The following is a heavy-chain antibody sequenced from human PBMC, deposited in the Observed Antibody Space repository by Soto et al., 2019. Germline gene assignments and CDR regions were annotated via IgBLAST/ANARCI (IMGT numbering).Heavy chain of an antibody. CDR1: GFTFSSFG. V-gene: IGHV3-33*01. Sequence: QVQLVESGGGVVQSGRSPRLSCAASGFTFSSFGMHWVRQAPGKGLEWVALIWHDGTFTHYADSVKGRFTISRDNSKNMLSLQMNSLRADDTAVYYCARDRHFRGGPDDIWGQGTMVTVSS. D-gene: IGHD3-3*02. CDR3: ARDRHFRGGPDDI. CDR2: IWHDGTFT. J-gene: IGHJ3*02.